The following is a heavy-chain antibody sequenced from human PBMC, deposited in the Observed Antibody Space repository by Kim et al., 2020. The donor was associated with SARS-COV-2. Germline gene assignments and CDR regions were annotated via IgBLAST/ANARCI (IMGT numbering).Heavy chain of an antibody. V-gene: IGHV4-34*01. Sequence: SETLSLTCAVYGGSFSGYYWSWIRQPPGKGLEWIGEINHSGSTNYNPSLKSRVTISVDTSKNQFSLKLSSVTAADTAVYYCARARSEQQLNNWFDPWGQGTLVTVSS. J-gene: IGHJ5*02. CDR2: INHSGST. CDR3: ARARSEQQLNNWFDP. CDR1: GGSFSGYY. D-gene: IGHD6-13*01.